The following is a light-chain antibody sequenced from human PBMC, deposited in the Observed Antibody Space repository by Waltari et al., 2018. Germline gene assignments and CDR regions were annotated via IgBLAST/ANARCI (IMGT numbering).Light chain of an antibody. J-gene: IGKJ3*01. Sequence: DIVMTQSPDSLAVSLGERATINCQSSQSVLSRFNNRNNLTWYQQKPVQPPQLLIYSASTRESGVPDRFSGSGAGTEFTLTISSLQAEDVAIYYWQQYLRCPFTFCPGTKVDIK. CDR2: SAS. V-gene: IGKV4-1*01. CDR1: QSVLSRFNNRNN. CDR3: QQYLRCPFT.